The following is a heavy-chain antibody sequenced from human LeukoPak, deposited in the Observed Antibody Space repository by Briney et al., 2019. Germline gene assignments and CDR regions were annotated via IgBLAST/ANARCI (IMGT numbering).Heavy chain of an antibody. CDR3: ANFEVVVVPAAYYYYYMDV. Sequence: GGSLRLSCAASGFTFSSYGMHWVRQAPGKGLEWAAFIRYDGSNKYYADSVKGRFTISRDNSKNTLYLQMNSLRAEDTAVYYCANFEVVVVPAAYYYYYMDVWGKGTTVTVSS. J-gene: IGHJ6*03. V-gene: IGHV3-30*02. D-gene: IGHD2-2*01. CDR1: GFTFSSYG. CDR2: IRYDGSNK.